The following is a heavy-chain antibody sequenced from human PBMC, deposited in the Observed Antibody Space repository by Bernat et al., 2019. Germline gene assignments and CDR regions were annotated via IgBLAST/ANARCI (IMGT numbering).Heavy chain of an antibody. J-gene: IGHJ4*02. CDR3: ARHDGGFGPFDY. V-gene: IGHV3-53*05. Sequence: EVQLVETGGGLIQPGGSLRLSCVVSGFTVSSNSMNWVRQAPGTGLEWVSLIDNTGSPYYADSVKGRFTISRDNSRNMLFLQMNSLRAEDTAVYYCARHDGGFGPFDYWGQGTLVTVSS. CDR2: IDNTGSP. D-gene: IGHD2-15*01. CDR1: GFTVSSNS.